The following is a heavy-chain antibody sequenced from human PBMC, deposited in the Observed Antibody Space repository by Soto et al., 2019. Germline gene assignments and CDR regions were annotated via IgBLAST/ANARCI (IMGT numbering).Heavy chain of an antibody. CDR2: IYYSGST. D-gene: IGHD4-4*01. CDR3: ASHPSNFWFDP. Sequence: SETLSLTCTVSGGSISSGGYYWSWIRQHPGKGLEWIGYIYYSGSTYYNPSLKSRVTVSVDTTKNQFSLKLTSVTAADTAVYFCASHPSNFWFDPWGQGTLVTVSS. CDR1: GGSISSGGYY. V-gene: IGHV4-31*03. J-gene: IGHJ5*02.